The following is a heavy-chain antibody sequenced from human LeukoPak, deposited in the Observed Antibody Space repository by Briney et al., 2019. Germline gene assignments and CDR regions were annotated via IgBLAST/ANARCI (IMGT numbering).Heavy chain of an antibody. J-gene: IGHJ5*02. CDR1: GGSISSGGYY. CDR2: IYHSGST. V-gene: IGHV4-30-2*01. Sequence: SQTLSLTYTVSGGSISSGGYYWSWIRQPPGKGLEWIGYIYHSGSTYYNPSLKSRVTISVDRSKNQFSLKLSSVTAADTAVYYCARGRLCGSTSCYLSGWFDPWGQGTLVTVSS. CDR3: ARGRLCGSTSCYLSGWFDP. D-gene: IGHD2-2*01.